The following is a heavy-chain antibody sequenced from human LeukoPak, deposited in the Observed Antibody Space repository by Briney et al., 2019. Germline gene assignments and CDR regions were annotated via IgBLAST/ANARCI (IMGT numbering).Heavy chain of an antibody. D-gene: IGHD5-18*01. CDR3: AKGRGYSYGLDYFDY. J-gene: IGHJ4*02. CDR1: GFTFSSYG. V-gene: IGHV3-30*18. Sequence: GGSLRLSCAASGFTFSSYGMHWVRQAPGKGLEWVAVISYDGSNKYYADSVKGRFTISRDNSKNTLYLQMNSLRAEVTAVYYCAKGRGYSYGLDYFDYWGQGTLVTVSS. CDR2: ISYDGSNK.